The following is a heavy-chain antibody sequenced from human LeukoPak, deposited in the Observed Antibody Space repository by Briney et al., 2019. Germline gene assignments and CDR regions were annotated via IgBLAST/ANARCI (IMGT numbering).Heavy chain of an antibody. CDR2: IFGDGPGL. D-gene: IGHD5/OR15-5a*01. Sequence: GGSLRLSCEASGFSFSASSMNWVRQAPGKGLEWVSSIFGDGPGLYYADSVKGRFTISRDNDKNSVYLEMNSLTDDDTAVYYCTREGGSTDAGFWGQGTLVTVSS. CDR3: TREGGSTDAGF. V-gene: IGHV3-21*06. CDR1: GFSFSASS. J-gene: IGHJ4*02.